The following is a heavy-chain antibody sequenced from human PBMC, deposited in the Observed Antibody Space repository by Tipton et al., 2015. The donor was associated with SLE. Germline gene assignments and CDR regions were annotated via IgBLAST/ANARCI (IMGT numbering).Heavy chain of an antibody. CDR1: GGSFSGYY. D-gene: IGHD4-11*01. Sequence: TLSLTCAVYGGSFSGYYWSWIRQPPGKGLEWIGSIYHSGSTYYNPSLKSRVTISVDTSKNQFSLKLSSVTAADTAVYYCARDVGTTVTSWGQGTPVTVSS. V-gene: IGHV4-34*01. CDR2: IYHSGST. CDR3: ARDVGTTVTS. J-gene: IGHJ4*02.